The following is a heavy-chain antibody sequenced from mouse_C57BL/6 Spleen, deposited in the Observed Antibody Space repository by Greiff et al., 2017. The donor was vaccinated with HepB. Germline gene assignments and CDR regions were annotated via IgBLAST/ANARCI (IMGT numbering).Heavy chain of an antibody. J-gene: IGHJ2*01. CDR2: IYPGDGDT. CDR1: GYAFSSSW. Sequence: VKLQESGPELVKPGASVKISCKASGYAFSSSWMNWVKQRPGKGLEWIGRIYPGDGDTNYNGKFKGKATLTADKSSSTAYMQLSSLTSEDSAVYFCARDGSTPWGQGTTLTVSS. D-gene: IGHD1-1*01. CDR3: ARDGSTP. V-gene: IGHV1-82*01.